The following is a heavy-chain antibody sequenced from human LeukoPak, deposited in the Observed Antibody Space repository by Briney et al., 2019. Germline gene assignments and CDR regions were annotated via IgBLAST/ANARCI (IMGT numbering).Heavy chain of an antibody. CDR3: AREMGAHSLDY. Sequence: GGSLRLSCAASGSTFSSYGMHWVRQAPGKGLEWVAVISYDGSNKYYADSVKGRFTISRDNSKNTLYLQMNSLRAEDTAVYYCAREMGAHSLDYWGQGTLVTVSS. J-gene: IGHJ4*02. D-gene: IGHD1-26*01. CDR2: ISYDGSNK. V-gene: IGHV3-30*19. CDR1: GSTFSSYG.